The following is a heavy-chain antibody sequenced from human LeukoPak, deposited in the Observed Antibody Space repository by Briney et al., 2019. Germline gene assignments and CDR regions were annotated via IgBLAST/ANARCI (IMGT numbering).Heavy chain of an antibody. CDR1: GGSISSYY. Sequence: PSETLSLTCTVSGGSISSYYWSWIRQPAGKGLEWIGRIYTSGSTNYNPSLKSRVTMSVDTSKNQFSLKLSSVTAADTAVYYCARSAVPAAMVALGYYYYYMDVWGEGTTVTISS. CDR3: ARSAVPAAMVALGYYYYYMDV. J-gene: IGHJ6*03. CDR2: IYTSGST. D-gene: IGHD2-2*01. V-gene: IGHV4-4*07.